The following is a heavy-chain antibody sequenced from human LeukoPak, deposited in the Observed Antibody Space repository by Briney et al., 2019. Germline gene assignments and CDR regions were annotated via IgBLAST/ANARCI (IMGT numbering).Heavy chain of an antibody. D-gene: IGHD2-2*01. CDR2: INSDGSIT. CDR1: GFSFSGYW. V-gene: IGHV3-74*01. CDR3: ARDRVYCGSTSCNAYYFDY. Sequence: GGSLRLSCAASGFSFSGYWLHWVRQAPGKGLAWVSRINSDGSITTYADSVKGRFTISRDNAKNTMYLQMNSLRAEDTAVYYCARDRVYCGSTSCNAYYFDYWGQGTLVTVSS. J-gene: IGHJ4*02.